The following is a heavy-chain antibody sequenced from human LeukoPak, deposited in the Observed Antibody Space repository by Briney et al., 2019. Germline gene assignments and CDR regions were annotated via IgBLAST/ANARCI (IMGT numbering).Heavy chain of an antibody. J-gene: IGHJ1*01. Sequence: SETLSLTCAVYGGSFSGYYWSWILQPPGKGLEGIGEINHSGSTNYNPSLKSRVTISIDTSKNQFSLKLSSATAADTAVYYCARYLDYGGNSRVFQHWGQGTLVTVSS. CDR3: ARYLDYGGNSRVFQH. CDR1: GGSFSGYY. V-gene: IGHV4-34*01. D-gene: IGHD4-23*01. CDR2: INHSGST.